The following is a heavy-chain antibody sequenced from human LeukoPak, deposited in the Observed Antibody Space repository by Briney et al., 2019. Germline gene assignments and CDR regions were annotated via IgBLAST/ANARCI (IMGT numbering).Heavy chain of an antibody. CDR1: GYSFTSYW. D-gene: IGHD3-22*01. Sequence: GESLKISCKGSGYSFTSYWIGWVRQMPGKGLERMGIIYPGDSDTRYSPSFQGQVTISADKSISTAYLQWSSLKASDTAMYYCATLPYYYDSSGLGGAFDIWGQGTMVTVSS. CDR2: IYPGDSDT. V-gene: IGHV5-51*01. J-gene: IGHJ3*02. CDR3: ATLPYYYDSSGLGGAFDI.